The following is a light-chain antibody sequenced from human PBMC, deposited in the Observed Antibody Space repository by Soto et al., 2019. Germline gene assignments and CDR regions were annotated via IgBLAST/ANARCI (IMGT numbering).Light chain of an antibody. CDR2: EVT. CDR1: SSDVGAYNR. Sequence: QSALTQPASVSGSPGQSITISCTGSSSDVGAYNRVSWYQQRSGKAPKLMVYEVTHRPSGVSNRFSGSKSGNTASLTISGLQAEDEADYYCLSYTTSSSYVFGTGTNHRP. CDR3: LSYTTSSSYV. J-gene: IGLJ1*01. V-gene: IGLV2-14*01.